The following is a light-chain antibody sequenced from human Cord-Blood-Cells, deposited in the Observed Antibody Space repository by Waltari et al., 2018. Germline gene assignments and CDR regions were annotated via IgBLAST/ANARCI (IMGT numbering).Light chain of an antibody. Sequence: QSALTQPASVSGSPGQSITISCTGTSSDVGCSNLFSWYQQHPGKAPKLMIYEGSKRPSGVSNRFSGSKAGNTAALTISGLQAEDEADYYCCSYAGSSYVFGTGTKVTVL. CDR2: EGS. CDR1: SSDVGCSNL. J-gene: IGLJ1*01. V-gene: IGLV2-23*01. CDR3: CSYAGSSYV.